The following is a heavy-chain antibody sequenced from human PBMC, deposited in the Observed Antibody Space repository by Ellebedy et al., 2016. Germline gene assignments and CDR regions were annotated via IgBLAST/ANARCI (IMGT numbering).Heavy chain of an antibody. V-gene: IGHV3-23*01. Sequence: GESLKISXAASGFSPSDNAMSWVRQAPGKALEWVSSISESGYNIKYADSVRGRFTISRDISRNTLYLQMNSLRVEDTAVYYCARQRPVVAAGIYDAFDIWGPGTKVTVSS. J-gene: IGHJ3*02. CDR1: GFSPSDNA. CDR3: ARQRPVVAAGIYDAFDI. CDR2: ISESGYNI. D-gene: IGHD2-2*02.